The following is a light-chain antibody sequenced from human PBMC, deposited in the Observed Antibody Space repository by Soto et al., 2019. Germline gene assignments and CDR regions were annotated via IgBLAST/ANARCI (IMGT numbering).Light chain of an antibody. CDR2: WAS. J-gene: IGKJ1*01. V-gene: IGKV4-1*01. CDR3: QQYYSSPWT. Sequence: DIVLTQSPDSLAVSLGESATINCKSSQSGLYSSKNKNNLAWYQQKPGQPPKLLIYWASTRESGIPDRFSGSGSGTDFTLTISSLQAEDDAVYYCQQYYSSPWTFGQGTKVEIK. CDR1: QSGLYSSKNKNN.